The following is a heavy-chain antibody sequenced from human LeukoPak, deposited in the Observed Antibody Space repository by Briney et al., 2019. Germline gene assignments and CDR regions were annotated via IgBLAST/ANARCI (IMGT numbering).Heavy chain of an antibody. Sequence: GGSLRLSCAASGFTFSSYWMHWVRQAPGKGLVWVSRINTDGSSTSYADSVKGRFTISGDNAKNTLYLQMNSLRAEDTAVYYCARGGGITIFGVVSPDAFDIWGQGTMVTVSS. J-gene: IGHJ3*02. CDR1: GFTFSSYW. D-gene: IGHD3-3*01. CDR3: ARGGGITIFGVVSPDAFDI. V-gene: IGHV3-74*01. CDR2: INTDGSST.